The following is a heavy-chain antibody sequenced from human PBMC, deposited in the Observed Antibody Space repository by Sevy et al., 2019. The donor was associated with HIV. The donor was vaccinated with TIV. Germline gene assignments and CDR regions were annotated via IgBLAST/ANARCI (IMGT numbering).Heavy chain of an antibody. Sequence: SETLSLTCAVSGDSISNNNWWSWVRQPPGKGLEWIGEVYHTGNTNYNPSLKSRVTISLDKSRNQLSLNLSSVTAADTAVYYCARDPGSCSGGVCSYYFDFWGQGTLVTVSS. D-gene: IGHD2-8*02. CDR2: VYHTGNT. CDR3: ARDPGSCSGGVCSYYFDF. CDR1: GDSISNNNW. V-gene: IGHV4-4*02. J-gene: IGHJ4*02.